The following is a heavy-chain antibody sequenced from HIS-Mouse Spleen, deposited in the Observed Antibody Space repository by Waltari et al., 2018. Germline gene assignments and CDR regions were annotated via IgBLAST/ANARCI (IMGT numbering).Heavy chain of an antibody. V-gene: IGHV3-30*18. J-gene: IGHJ4*02. CDR3: AKDKHHAFDY. CDR2: ISYDGSNK. CDR1: GFTFSSYG. Sequence: QVQLVESGGGVVQPGRSLRLSGAASGFTFSSYGMHWVRQAPGKGLGWVAVISYDGSNKYYADSVKGRLTISRDNSKNTLYLQMNSLRAEDTAVYYCAKDKHHAFDYWGQGTLVTVSS.